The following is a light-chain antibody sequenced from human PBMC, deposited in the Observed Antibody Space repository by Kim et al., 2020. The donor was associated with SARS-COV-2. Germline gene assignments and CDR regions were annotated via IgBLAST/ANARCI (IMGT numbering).Light chain of an antibody. CDR2: STS. CDR3: QQSYSTPHT. CDR1: QSINSY. Sequence: DIQMTQSPSSLSASVGDRVTITCRASQSINSYLNWYQQKPGKAPKLLIYSTSSLQSGVPSRFSGSGSGTDFTLTINSLQPEDFATYFCQQSYSTPHTFGQGTKLEI. J-gene: IGKJ2*01. V-gene: IGKV1-39*01.